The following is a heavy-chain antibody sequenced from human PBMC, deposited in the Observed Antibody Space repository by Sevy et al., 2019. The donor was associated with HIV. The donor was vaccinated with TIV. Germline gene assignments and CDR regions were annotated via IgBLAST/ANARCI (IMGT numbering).Heavy chain of an antibody. CDR2: ISSSGSSI. V-gene: IGHV3-11*01. D-gene: IGHD3-3*01. J-gene: IGHJ4*02. CDR1: GFTFSDYY. CDR3: ARDLHRGLSGSTSGY. Sequence: GGSLRLSCAASGFTFSDYYMSWIRQAPGKGLEWVSYISSSGSSIYYAVSVKGRFTVSRDNAKNSMYLQMNSLRAEDTVLYYCARDLHRGLSGSTSGYWGQGTLVTVSS.